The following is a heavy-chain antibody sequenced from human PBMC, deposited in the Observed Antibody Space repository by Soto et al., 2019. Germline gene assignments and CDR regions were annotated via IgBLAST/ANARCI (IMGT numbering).Heavy chain of an antibody. J-gene: IGHJ4*02. D-gene: IGHD2-2*01. V-gene: IGHV1-2*02. Sequence: QVQLVQSGAEVKKPGASVMVSCKASGYTFTGNYMHWVRQAPGQGLEWMALINPTSGGTNYAQKFQGRVTMTWDTSISTAYMELSRLTSDDTAIYYCARGYCSSTGCSHYFDYWGQGTLVTVSS. CDR2: INPTSGGT. CDR1: GYTFTGNY. CDR3: ARGYCSSTGCSHYFDY.